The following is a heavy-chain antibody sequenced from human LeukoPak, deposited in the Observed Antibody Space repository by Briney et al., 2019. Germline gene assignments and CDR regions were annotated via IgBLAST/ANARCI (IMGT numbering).Heavy chain of an antibody. CDR1: GFTFSSYA. CDR3: ARVYVGTDTVDFDY. V-gene: IGHV3-23*01. J-gene: IGHJ4*02. Sequence: GGSLRLSCAASGFTFSSYAMSWVRQAPGKGLEWVSGISGSGGSTYYADSVKGRFTISRDNSKNTLYLQMNSLRADDTAVYYCARVYVGTDTVDFDYWGQGTLVTVSS. D-gene: IGHD5-18*01. CDR2: ISGSGGST.